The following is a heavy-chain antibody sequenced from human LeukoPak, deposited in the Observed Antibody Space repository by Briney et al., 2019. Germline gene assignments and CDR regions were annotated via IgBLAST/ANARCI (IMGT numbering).Heavy chain of an antibody. D-gene: IGHD6-19*01. J-gene: IGHJ5*02. Sequence: SETLSLTCAVYGGSFSGYYWSWIRQPPVKGLEWIGEINHSGSTNYNPSLKSRVTISVDTSKNQFSLKLSSVTAADTAVYYCARNKQWLVRGWFDPWGQGTLVTVSS. CDR3: ARNKQWLVRGWFDP. CDR2: INHSGST. V-gene: IGHV4-34*01. CDR1: GGSFSGYY.